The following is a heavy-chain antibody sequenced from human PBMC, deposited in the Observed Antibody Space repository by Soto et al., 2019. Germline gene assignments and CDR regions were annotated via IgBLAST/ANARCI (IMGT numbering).Heavy chain of an antibody. CDR3: ANFFVETGASSCWPWSFHF. V-gene: IGHV3-23*01. CDR1: GGTFSSYA. D-gene: IGHD6-13*01. J-gene: IGHJ4*02. CDR2: ISGTGGTT. Sequence: GGSRRLSCASSGGTFSSYAMSGGRQAPGKGLEWVSAISGTGGTTYYADSVKGRFTISRDNSRNTLHLQMNCLRAEDTAIYYCANFFVETGASSCWPWSFHFWGQGTLVTVSS.